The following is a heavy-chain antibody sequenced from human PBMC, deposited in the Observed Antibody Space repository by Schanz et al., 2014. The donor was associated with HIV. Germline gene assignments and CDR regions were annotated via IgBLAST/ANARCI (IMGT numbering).Heavy chain of an antibody. J-gene: IGHJ2*01. CDR3: ASQYSNYDSSRRYHWYFDL. D-gene: IGHD4-4*01. Sequence: QVQLVQSGAEVKKPGASVKVSCKASGYTFTSYGISWVRQAPGQGLEWMGWISAYNGNTNYAQKFQGRVTITADESTSTTYLELSSLRSEDTAVYYCASQYSNYDSSRRYHWYFDLWGRGTLVTVSS. CDR2: ISAYNGNT. V-gene: IGHV1-18*01. CDR1: GYTFTSYG.